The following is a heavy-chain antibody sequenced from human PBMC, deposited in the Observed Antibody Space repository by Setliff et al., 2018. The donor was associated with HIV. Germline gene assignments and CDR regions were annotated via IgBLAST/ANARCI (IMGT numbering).Heavy chain of an antibody. D-gene: IGHD2-21*01. Sequence: SETLSLTCAVSGGSISSTNWWTWVRQPPGRGLEWIGEIYHSGSFHYNPSLKRRVTISVDKSKNQFSLRLNSVTAADTAVYYCARRSIVVVWGQGTMVTVSS. J-gene: IGHJ3*01. CDR2: IYHSGSF. V-gene: IGHV4-4*02. CDR3: ARRSIVVV. CDR1: GGSISSTNW.